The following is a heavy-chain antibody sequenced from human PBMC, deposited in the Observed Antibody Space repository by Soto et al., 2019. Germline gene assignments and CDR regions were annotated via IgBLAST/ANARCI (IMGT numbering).Heavy chain of an antibody. Sequence: QVQLVQSGAEVKRPGSSVKVSCKASGDTFNFYSINWVRQAPGLGLEWMGRVNPIVSMSNYAQKFQGRVTMTAAKSTSTAYMELSSLRSEATAIYYCASSYGSGYRALDYWGQGALVTVSS. D-gene: IGHD3-10*01. CDR3: ASSYGSGYRALDY. V-gene: IGHV1-69*02. CDR2: VNPIVSMS. J-gene: IGHJ4*02. CDR1: GDTFNFYS.